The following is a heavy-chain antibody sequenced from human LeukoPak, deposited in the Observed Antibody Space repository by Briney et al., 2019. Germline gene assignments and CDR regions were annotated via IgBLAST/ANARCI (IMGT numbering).Heavy chain of an antibody. CDR3: ARGGEGTYYDILTGYYTHYDFDY. Sequence: MSSETLCLTCTVSGGSISSYYWSWIRQPPGKGLEWVAYIYYSGSTNYDPSLKSRVTRSVDTSKNQLSLKLSSVTAADTAVYYCARGGEGTYYDILTGYYTHYDFDYWGQGTLVTVSS. CDR1: GGSISSYY. V-gene: IGHV4-59*08. CDR2: IYYSGST. J-gene: IGHJ4*02. D-gene: IGHD3-9*01.